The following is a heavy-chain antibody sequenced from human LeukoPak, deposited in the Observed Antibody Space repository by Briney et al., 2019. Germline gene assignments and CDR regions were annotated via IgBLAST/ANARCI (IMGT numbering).Heavy chain of an antibody. Sequence: GGSLRLSCAASGFTFSTYSMNWVRQAPGKGLEWVAFIRYDGSNKYYADSVKGRFTISRDNSKNTLYLQMNSLRAEDTAVYYCATLSGYSYGYSAFDIWGQGTMVTVSS. CDR2: IRYDGSNK. V-gene: IGHV3-30*02. CDR1: GFTFSTYS. D-gene: IGHD5-18*01. CDR3: ATLSGYSYGYSAFDI. J-gene: IGHJ3*02.